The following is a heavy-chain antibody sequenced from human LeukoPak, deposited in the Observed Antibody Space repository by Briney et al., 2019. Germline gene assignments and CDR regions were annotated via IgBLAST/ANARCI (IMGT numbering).Heavy chain of an antibody. J-gene: IGHJ6*03. Sequence: GASVKVSCKASGGTFSSYAISWVRQAPGQGLEWMGWISAYNGNTNYAQKLQGRVTMTTDTSTSTAYMELRSLRSDDTAVYYCARGIAARFHYYYYMDVWGKGTTVTVSS. CDR1: GGTFSSYA. D-gene: IGHD6-6*01. CDR2: ISAYNGNT. V-gene: IGHV1-18*01. CDR3: ARGIAARFHYYYYMDV.